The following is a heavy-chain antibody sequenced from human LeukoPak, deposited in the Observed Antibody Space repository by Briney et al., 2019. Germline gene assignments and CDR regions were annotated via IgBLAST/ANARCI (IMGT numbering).Heavy chain of an antibody. Sequence: ASVKVSCKASAYTFTAYYIHWVRQAPGQGLEWMGWINPNSGGTNYAQNFQGRVTLTRDTSISTAYMELSRLISDDTAVYFCARGVRVGELSTWYYFDYWGQGTLVTVSS. D-gene: IGHD3-16*02. CDR3: ARGVRVGELSTWYYFDY. J-gene: IGHJ4*02. CDR1: AYTFTAYY. CDR2: INPNSGGT. V-gene: IGHV1-2*02.